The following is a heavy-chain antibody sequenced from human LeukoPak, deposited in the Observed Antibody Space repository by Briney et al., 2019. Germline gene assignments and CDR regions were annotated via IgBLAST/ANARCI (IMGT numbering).Heavy chain of an antibody. J-gene: IGHJ4*02. D-gene: IGHD4-11*01. V-gene: IGHV1-2*02. CDR1: GYTFTGYY. CDR3: ATEGVTRGFHY. Sequence: ASVKVSCKASGYTFTGYYIHWGRQAPGQGLEWMGWINPNSGGTNLAQKFQGRVTMTRDTSISTAYMELSRLRSDDTAMYYCATEGVTRGFHYWGQGSLVTVSS. CDR2: INPNSGGT.